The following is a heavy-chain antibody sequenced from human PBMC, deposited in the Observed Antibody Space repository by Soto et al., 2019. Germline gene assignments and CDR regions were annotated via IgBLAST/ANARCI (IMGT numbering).Heavy chain of an antibody. J-gene: IGHJ4*02. V-gene: IGHV4-39*01. CDR3: ASLYDYVWGSYRYTADDY. Sequence: PSETLSLTCTVSGGSISSSSYYWGWIRQPPGKGLEWIGSIYYSGSTYYNPSLKSRVTISVDTSKNQFSLKLSSVTAADTAVYYCASLYDYVWGSYRYTADDYWGQGTLVTVSS. CDR2: IYYSGST. D-gene: IGHD3-16*02. CDR1: GGSISSSSYY.